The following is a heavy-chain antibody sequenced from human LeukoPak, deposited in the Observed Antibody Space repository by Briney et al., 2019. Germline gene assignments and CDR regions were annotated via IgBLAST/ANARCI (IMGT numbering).Heavy chain of an antibody. J-gene: IGHJ4*02. CDR2: INHSGST. Sequence: PSETLSLTCAVYGGSFSGYYWSWIRQPPGKGLEWLGEINHSGSTNYNPSLKSRVTISVDTSKNQFSLKLSSVTAADTAVYYCAGSSNPSTHFDYWGRGTLVTVSS. D-gene: IGHD2-2*01. CDR1: GGSFSGYY. V-gene: IGHV4-34*01. CDR3: AGSSNPSTHFDY.